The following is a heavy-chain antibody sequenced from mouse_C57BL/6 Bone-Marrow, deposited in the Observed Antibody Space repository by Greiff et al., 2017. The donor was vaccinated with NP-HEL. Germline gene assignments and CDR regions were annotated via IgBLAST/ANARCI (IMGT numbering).Heavy chain of an antibody. CDR2: INPNNGGT. CDR3: VPYYDYGSWSFDV. J-gene: IGHJ1*01. Sequence: VQLQQSGPELVKPGASVKISCKASGETCNDYYMNWVKQSNGKSLEWIGDINPNNGGTSYNQKFKGKATLTVDKSSSTAYMELRSLTSEDSAVYYCVPYYDYGSWSFDVSGSRTTVTVSS. CDR1: GETCNDYY. D-gene: IGHD2-4*01. V-gene: IGHV1-26*01.